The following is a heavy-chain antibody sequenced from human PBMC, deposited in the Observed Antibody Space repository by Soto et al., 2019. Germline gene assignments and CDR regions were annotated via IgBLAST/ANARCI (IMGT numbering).Heavy chain of an antibody. J-gene: IGHJ6*02. D-gene: IGHD2-15*01. CDR3: ARCSGNSCYSYGVDV. Sequence: EVQLVESGGGLVQPGGSLRVSCAASGFTFSSCGMNWVRQSPGKGLEWVLYISGSSDTIYYADSVKGRFTISRDNAKNSRYLQMNGLRDEDTAVYYCARCSGNSCYSYGVDVWGQGATVAVSS. CDR2: ISGSSDTI. V-gene: IGHV3-48*02. CDR1: GFTFSSCG.